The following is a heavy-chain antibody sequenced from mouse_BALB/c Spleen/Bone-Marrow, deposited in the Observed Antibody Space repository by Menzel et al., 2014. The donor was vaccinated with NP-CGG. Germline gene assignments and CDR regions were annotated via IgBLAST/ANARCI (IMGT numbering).Heavy chain of an antibody. CDR1: GYAFSSYW. V-gene: IGHV1-80*01. CDR2: IYPGDGDT. CDR3: ARRGLWFAY. J-gene: IGHJ3*01. Sequence: QVQLKDSGAELVRPGSSVKIFCKASGYAFSSYWMNWVKQRPGQGLEWIGQIYPGDGDTNYNGKFKGKATLTADKSSSTAYMQLSSLTSEDSAVYFCARRGLWFAYWGQGTLVTVSA.